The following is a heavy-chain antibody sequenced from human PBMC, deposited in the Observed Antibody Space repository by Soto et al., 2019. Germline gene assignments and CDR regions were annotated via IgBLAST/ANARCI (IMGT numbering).Heavy chain of an antibody. D-gene: IGHD3-10*01. CDR3: TTDDYGSGSYQSAPFDY. J-gene: IGHJ4*02. Sequence: EVQLVESGGGLVKPGGSLRLSCAASGFTFSNAWMSWVRQAPGKGLEWVGRIKSKTDGGTSDYAAPVKGRFTISRDDSKNTLYLQMNSLKTEDTAVYYCTTDDYGSGSYQSAPFDYWGQGTLVTVSS. CDR1: GFTFSNAW. CDR2: IKSKTDGGTS. V-gene: IGHV3-15*01.